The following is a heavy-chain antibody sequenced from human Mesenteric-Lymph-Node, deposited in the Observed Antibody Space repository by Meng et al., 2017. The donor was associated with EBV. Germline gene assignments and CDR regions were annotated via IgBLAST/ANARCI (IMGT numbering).Heavy chain of an antibody. CDR3: ARDRHFDP. Sequence: QGQLPPWGAGLLKPAETLSLTCGVYGGSLSGYYWNWIRQPPGKGLEWIGDNNHGGSTSYNPSLKSRVTISVDTSKNEFSLKMTSVTAADTAVYYCARDRHFDPWGQGTLVTVSS. CDR1: GGSLSGYY. J-gene: IGHJ5*02. V-gene: IGHV4-34*01. CDR2: NNHGGST.